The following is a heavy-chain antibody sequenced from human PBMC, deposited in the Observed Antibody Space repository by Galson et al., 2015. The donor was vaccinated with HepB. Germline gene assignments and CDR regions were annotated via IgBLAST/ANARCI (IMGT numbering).Heavy chain of an antibody. CDR2: IKQDGSEK. V-gene: IGHV3-7*03. Sequence: SLRLSCAASGFTFRSYWMSWVRQAPGKGLEWVANIKQDGSEKYYVDSVKGRFTISRDNAKNSLYLQMNSLRAEDMAVYYCARDRRRMYYDFWSRTPDYYGMDVWGQGTTVTVSS. CDR3: ARDRRRMYYDFWSRTPDYYGMDV. D-gene: IGHD3-3*01. J-gene: IGHJ6*02. CDR1: GFTFRSYW.